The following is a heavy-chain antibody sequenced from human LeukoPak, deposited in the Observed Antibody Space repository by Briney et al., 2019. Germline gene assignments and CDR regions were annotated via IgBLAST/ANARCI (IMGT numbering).Heavy chain of an antibody. D-gene: IGHD3-22*01. CDR3: AREANTYYYDSSGENWFDP. V-gene: IGHV1-18*01. CDR1: GYTFTSYG. Sequence: ASVKVSCKASGYTFTSYGISWVRQAPGQGLEWMGWISAYNGNTNYAQKFQGRVTITADESTSTAYMELSSLRSEDTAVYYCAREANTYYYDSSGENWFDPWGQGTLVTVSS. J-gene: IGHJ5*02. CDR2: ISAYNGNT.